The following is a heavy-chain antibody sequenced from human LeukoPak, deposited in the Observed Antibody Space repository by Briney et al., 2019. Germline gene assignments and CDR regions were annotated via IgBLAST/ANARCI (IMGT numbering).Heavy chain of an antibody. Sequence: GGSLRLSCEASGFSFSSYWMSWVRLAPGKGPEWVADIKQDESEKYSVDSVKGRFIISRDNAKNSVFLQMNSLRAEDTALYYCARVAQQLARPDAFDIWGQGTMVTVSS. V-gene: IGHV3-7*04. J-gene: IGHJ3*02. CDR3: ARVAQQLARPDAFDI. CDR1: GFSFSSYW. CDR2: IKQDESEK. D-gene: IGHD6-6*01.